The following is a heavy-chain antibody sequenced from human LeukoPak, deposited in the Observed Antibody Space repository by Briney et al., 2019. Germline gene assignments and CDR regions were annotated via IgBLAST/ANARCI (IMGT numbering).Heavy chain of an antibody. Sequence: GGSLRLSCAASGFTFSSYAMHWVRQAPGKGLEWVAVISYDGSNKYYADSVKGRFTISRDNSKSTLYLQMNSLRAEDTAVYYCARDLYYYGSGSFGKYYYYGMDVWGQGTTVTVSS. D-gene: IGHD3-10*01. J-gene: IGHJ6*02. CDR2: ISYDGSNK. CDR3: ARDLYYYGSGSFGKYYYYGMDV. V-gene: IGHV3-30-3*01. CDR1: GFTFSSYA.